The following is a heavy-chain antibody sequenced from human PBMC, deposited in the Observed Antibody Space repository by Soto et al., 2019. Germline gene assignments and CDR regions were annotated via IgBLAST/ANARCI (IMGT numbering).Heavy chain of an antibody. CDR2: INIDGSIS. Sequence: PGGSLRLSCAASGFSFSSYWMHWVRQAPGKGLVWVSGINIDGSISDYADSVKGRFTISGDNAKNTLYLQMNSLGAEDTGLYYCASGADYNTNYIPFDPWGQGTLVTVSS. J-gene: IGHJ5*02. D-gene: IGHD3-10*01. CDR3: ASGADYNTNYIPFDP. V-gene: IGHV3-74*01. CDR1: GFSFSSYW.